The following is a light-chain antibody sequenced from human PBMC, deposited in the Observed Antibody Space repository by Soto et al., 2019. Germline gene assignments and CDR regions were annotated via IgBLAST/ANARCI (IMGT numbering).Light chain of an antibody. Sequence: QSALTQPASVSGSPGQSITISCTGTSSDVGGYNYVSWYQQHPGKAPKLMIYDVSNRPSGVSNRFSGSKSGNTTSLTISGLYDDDDAYWYYASYRSSNVVFGGGTKLTVL. CDR3: ASYRSSNVV. V-gene: IGLV2-14*01. CDR2: DVS. J-gene: IGLJ2*01. CDR1: SSDVGGYNY.